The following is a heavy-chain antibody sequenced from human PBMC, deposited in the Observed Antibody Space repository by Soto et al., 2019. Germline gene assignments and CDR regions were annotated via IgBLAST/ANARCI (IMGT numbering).Heavy chain of an antibody. CDR2: MNPNSGNT. D-gene: IGHD2-2*01. CDR3: ARGTRGSTPYYYYYMDV. V-gene: IGHV1-8*01. Sequence: QVQLVQSGAEVKKPGASVKVSCKASGYTFTSYDINWVRQATGQGLEWMGWMNPNSGNTGYAQKFQGRVTMTRNTSISTAYMELSSLRSEDTAVYYCARGTRGSTPYYYYYMDVWGKGTTVTVSS. CDR1: GYTFTSYD. J-gene: IGHJ6*03.